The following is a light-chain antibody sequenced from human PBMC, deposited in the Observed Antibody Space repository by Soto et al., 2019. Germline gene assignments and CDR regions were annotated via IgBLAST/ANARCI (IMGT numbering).Light chain of an antibody. Sequence: QSVLTQPPSVSAAPGQKVTISCSGSSSNIENNYVSWYQQFPGTAPTLLIYDNNKRPSGIPDRFSGSKSGTSATLAITGLQTGDEADYYCGTWDSSLSDPVFGGGTQLTVL. CDR1: SSNIENNY. J-gene: IGLJ7*01. V-gene: IGLV1-51*01. CDR3: GTWDSSLSDPV. CDR2: DNN.